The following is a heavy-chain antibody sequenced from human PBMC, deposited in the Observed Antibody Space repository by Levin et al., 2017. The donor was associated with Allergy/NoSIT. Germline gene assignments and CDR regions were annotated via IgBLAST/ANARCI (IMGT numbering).Heavy chain of an antibody. CDR1: GFTFSSYV. Sequence: GGSLRLSCAASGFTFSSYVMHWVRQAPGKGLEWVAVISYDGTNKYYADSVKGRFTISRDYSESTLYLQMNSLRAGDTAVYYCARDYSSSLDYWGQGTLVTVSS. J-gene: IGHJ4*02. V-gene: IGHV3-30*04. CDR2: ISYDGTNK. D-gene: IGHD6-13*01. CDR3: ARDYSSSLDY.